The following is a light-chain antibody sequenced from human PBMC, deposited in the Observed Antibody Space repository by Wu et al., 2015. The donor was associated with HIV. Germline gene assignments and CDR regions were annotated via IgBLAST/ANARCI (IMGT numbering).Light chain of an antibody. CDR1: QSVSSY. Sequence: EIVLTQSPATLSLSPGERATLSCRASQSVSSYLAWYQQKPGQAPRLLIYGSSNRATGIPARFSGSGSGTDFTLTISSLEPEDFAVYYCQQRSNWPWTFGQGTKGGNQT. CDR3: QQRSNWPWT. CDR2: GSS. V-gene: IGKV3-11*01. J-gene: IGKJ1*01.